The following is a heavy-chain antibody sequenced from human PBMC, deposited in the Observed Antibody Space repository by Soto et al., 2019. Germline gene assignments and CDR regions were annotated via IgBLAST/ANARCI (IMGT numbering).Heavy chain of an antibody. D-gene: IGHD4-17*01. V-gene: IGHV3-23*01. J-gene: IGHJ4*02. CDR1: GFTFSTYA. CDR3: AKDRYGDYGGIDY. Sequence: GGSLRLSCAASGFTFSTYAMIWVRQAPGKGLEWVSVITGSGGRTYYADSVKGRFAISRDTSKKTLFLQMNSLRAEDTAVYYCAKDRYGDYGGIDYWGQGTMVTVSS. CDR2: ITGSGGRT.